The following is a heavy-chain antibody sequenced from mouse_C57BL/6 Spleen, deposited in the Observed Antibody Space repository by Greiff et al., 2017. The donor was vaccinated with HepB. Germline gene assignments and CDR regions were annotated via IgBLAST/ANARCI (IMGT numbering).Heavy chain of an antibody. CDR2: IYPGSGST. V-gene: IGHV1-55*01. J-gene: IGHJ2*01. D-gene: IGHD4-1*02. Sequence: VQLQQPGAELVKPGASVKMSCTASGFTLTSYWITWVKQRPGQGLEWIGDIYPGSGSTNYNEKFKGKATLTVDTSSNTAYMQLSSLTSEDSAVYYCARGQLERKYFCYWGQGTTLTVSS. CDR3: ARGQLERKYFCY. CDR1: GFTLTSYW.